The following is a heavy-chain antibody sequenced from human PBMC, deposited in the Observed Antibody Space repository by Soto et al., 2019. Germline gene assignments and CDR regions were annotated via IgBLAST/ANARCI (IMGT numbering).Heavy chain of an antibody. Sequence: QVQLVESGGGVVHPGRSLRLSCAASGFPFSRYDMHWVRQAPGKGLEWVAVLWFDGSNEYYADSVQGRFTISRDNSKNTLYLQMDSLRAEDTAVYYCAKVLYASENFDSEEAPYGMDVWGQGTTVTVSS. CDR3: AKVLYASENFDSEEAPYGMDV. CDR2: LWFDGSNE. D-gene: IGHD3-10*01. J-gene: IGHJ6*02. CDR1: GFPFSRYD. V-gene: IGHV3-33*06.